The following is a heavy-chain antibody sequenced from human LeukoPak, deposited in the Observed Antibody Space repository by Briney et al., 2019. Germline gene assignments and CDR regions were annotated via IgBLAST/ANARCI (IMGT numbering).Heavy chain of an antibody. CDR2: ISGSGSNT. V-gene: IGHV3-23*01. CDR3: ATRDSNDRHYFHN. CDR1: GFTFSSYG. Sequence: GGSLRLSCAASGFTFSSYGMSWVRQAPGKGLEWVSVISGSGSNTYYADSVKGRFTISRDNSKNTLYVEMNSLRADDTAVYYCATRDSNDRHYFHNWGQGTLVTVSS. J-gene: IGHJ4*02. D-gene: IGHD6-13*01.